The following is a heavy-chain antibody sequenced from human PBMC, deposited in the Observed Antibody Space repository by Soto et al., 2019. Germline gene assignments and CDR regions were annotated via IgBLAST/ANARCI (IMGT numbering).Heavy chain of an antibody. V-gene: IGHV1-69*06. Sequence: SVKVSCKASGGTFSSYAISWVRQAPGQGLEWMGGIIPIFGTANYAQKFQGRVTITADKSTSTAYMELSSLRSEDTAVYYCARASYYDFWSGLNWFDPWGQGTLVTVSS. CDR2: IIPIFGTA. J-gene: IGHJ5*02. CDR1: GGTFSSYA. CDR3: ARASYYDFWSGLNWFDP. D-gene: IGHD3-3*01.